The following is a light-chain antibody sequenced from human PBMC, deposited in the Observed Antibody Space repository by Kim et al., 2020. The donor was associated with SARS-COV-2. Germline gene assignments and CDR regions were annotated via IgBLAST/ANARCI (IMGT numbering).Light chain of an antibody. CDR1: HPTSGAGYD. CDR2: GTR. J-gene: IGLJ1*01. CDR3: QSYDRSLSGCV. V-gene: IGLV1-40*01. Sequence: QSVTTYGTSGHPTSGAGYDQHWYRMLPGPAPQLLTSGTRNRPSGVPDRFAGSKSGTSASLAITGLQAEDEADYYCQSYDRSLSGCVFGTGTKVTVL.